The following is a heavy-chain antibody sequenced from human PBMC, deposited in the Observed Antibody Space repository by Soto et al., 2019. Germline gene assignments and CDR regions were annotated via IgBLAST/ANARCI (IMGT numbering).Heavy chain of an antibody. V-gene: IGHV4-30-2*01. CDR3: ASGVTTVTTFDY. CDR1: GGSISSGGYS. D-gene: IGHD4-4*01. CDR2: IHHSGST. J-gene: IGHJ4*02. Sequence: QLQLQESGSGLVKPSQTLSLPCAVSGGSISSGGYSWSWSRQPPGKGLEWIGYIHHSGSTYYNPYLKSRVTISVGRYKKQFSLKMSSVTAADTAVYYCASGVTTVTTFDYGGQGTLVTGSS.